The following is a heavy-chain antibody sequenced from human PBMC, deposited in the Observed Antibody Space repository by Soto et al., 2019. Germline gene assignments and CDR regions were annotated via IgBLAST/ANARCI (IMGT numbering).Heavy chain of an antibody. J-gene: IGHJ6*02. CDR2: ISAYNGNT. Sequence: ASVKVSCKASGYTFTSYGISWVRQAPGQGLERMGWISAYNGNTNYAQKLQGRVTMTTDTSTSTAYMELRSLRSDDTAVYYCARGDGYSYGHHYYGMDVWGQGTTVTVSS. V-gene: IGHV1-18*01. CDR1: GYTFTSYG. D-gene: IGHD5-18*01. CDR3: ARGDGYSYGHHYYGMDV.